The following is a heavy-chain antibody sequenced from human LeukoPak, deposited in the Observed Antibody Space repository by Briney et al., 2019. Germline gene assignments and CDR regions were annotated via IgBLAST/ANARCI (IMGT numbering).Heavy chain of an antibody. V-gene: IGHV4-38-2*01. J-gene: IGHJ4*02. CDR1: GYSISSGYY. CDR2: IYHSGNT. D-gene: IGHD3-22*01. Sequence: PSETLPPTCAVSGYSISSGYYWGLLRQPPGKGLEWIGSIYHSGNTYYNPSLKSRVTISLGTSKNQFSLKLSSVTATDTAVYYCARLKDSSGYYPNYFDYWGQGTLVTVSS. CDR3: ARLKDSSGYYPNYFDY.